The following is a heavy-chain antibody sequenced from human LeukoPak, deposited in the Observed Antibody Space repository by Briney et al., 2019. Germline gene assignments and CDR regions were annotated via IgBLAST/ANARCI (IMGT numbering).Heavy chain of an antibody. V-gene: IGHV4-59*08. Sequence: SETLSLTCTVSGGSISSYYWSWIRQPPGKGLEWIGYIYYSGNTNYNPSLKSRVTISVDTSKNQFSLKLSSVTAADTAVYYCARGLVRDYYYYYGMDVWGQGTTVTVSS. CDR2: IYYSGNT. D-gene: IGHD6-19*01. CDR3: ARGLVRDYYYYYGMDV. J-gene: IGHJ6*02. CDR1: GGSISSYY.